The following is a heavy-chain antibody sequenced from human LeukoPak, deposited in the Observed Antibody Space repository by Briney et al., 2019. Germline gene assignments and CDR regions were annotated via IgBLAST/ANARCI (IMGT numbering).Heavy chain of an antibody. V-gene: IGHV4-30-4*01. CDR1: GASIRSGDYY. D-gene: IGHD2-15*01. Sequence: SEALSLTCTVSGASIRSGDYYWSWIRQPPGKGLEWIGYIYDSGSTYYNPSLKSRITISVDTSENRFSLKLSSVTATDTAVYYCARDCSGGSCYGAFDIWGQGTMVTVSS. J-gene: IGHJ3*02. CDR3: ARDCSGGSCYGAFDI. CDR2: IYDSGST.